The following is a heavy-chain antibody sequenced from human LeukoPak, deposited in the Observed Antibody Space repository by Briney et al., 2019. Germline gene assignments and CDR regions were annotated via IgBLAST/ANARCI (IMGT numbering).Heavy chain of an antibody. D-gene: IGHD4-23*01. CDR2: MSGSASSL. CDR3: ARDPKAGYGDNGDY. CDR1: GFTFSSYV. V-gene: IGHV3-23*01. Sequence: PGGSLRLSCAASGFTFSSYVMGWVRQAPGKGLEWVSTMSGSASSLYYADSVKGRFTISRDNSKNTLYLQMNSLRAEDTAIYYCARDPKAGYGDNGDYWGQGTLVTVSS. J-gene: IGHJ4*02.